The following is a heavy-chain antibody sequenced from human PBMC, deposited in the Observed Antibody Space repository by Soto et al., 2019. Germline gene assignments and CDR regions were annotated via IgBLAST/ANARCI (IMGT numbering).Heavy chain of an antibody. CDR2: INVGNGNT. J-gene: IGHJ5*02. CDR1: GYTFTSYA. D-gene: IGHD5-18*01. CDR3: ARDLDRVDTAMALGSVSQKIRNWFDP. Sequence: ASVKVSCKASGYTFTSYAMHWVRQAPGQRLEWMGWINVGNGNTKYSQKFQGRVTITRDTSASTAYMELSSLRSEDTAVYYCARDLDRVDTAMALGSVSQKIRNWFDPWGQGTLVTVSS. V-gene: IGHV1-3*01.